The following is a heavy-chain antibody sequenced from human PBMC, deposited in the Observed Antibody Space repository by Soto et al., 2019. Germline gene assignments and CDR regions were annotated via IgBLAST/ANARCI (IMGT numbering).Heavy chain of an antibody. D-gene: IGHD1-7*01. CDR1: GGPFSSCA. V-gene: IGHV1-69*01. J-gene: IGHJ5*02. CDR3: ASSGITGTTGWFDP. Sequence: VKLACKASGGPFSSCAISWVRQAPGQGLEWMGGIIPIFGTANYAQKFQGRVTITADESTSTAYMELSSLRSEDTAVYYCASSGITGTTGWFDPWGQRTLVTVSS. CDR2: IIPIFGTA.